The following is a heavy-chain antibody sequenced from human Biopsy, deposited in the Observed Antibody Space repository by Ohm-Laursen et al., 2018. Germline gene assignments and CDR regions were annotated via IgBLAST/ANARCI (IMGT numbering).Heavy chain of an antibody. D-gene: IGHD3-10*01. CDR2: IKQDGSET. CDR3: ARSMTTMVRRRPYYFDY. J-gene: IGHJ4*02. Sequence: SLRLSCTASGFTFSSYWMSWVRQAPGKGLEWVANIKQDGSETCFVDSVKGRFTISRDSAKSSLYLQMNSLRAEDTAVYYCARSMTTMVRRRPYYFDYWGQGTLVTVSS. CDR1: GFTFSSYW. V-gene: IGHV3-7*01.